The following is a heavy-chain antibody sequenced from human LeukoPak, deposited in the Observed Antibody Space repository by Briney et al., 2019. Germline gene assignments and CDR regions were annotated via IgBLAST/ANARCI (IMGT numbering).Heavy chain of an antibody. V-gene: IGHV4-39*01. CDR3: ARLLGDCSGGSCYFFDY. D-gene: IGHD2-15*01. CDR1: GGSISSSNYY. Sequence: KPSETLSLTCTVSGGSISSSNYYWGWIRQPPGKGLEWIWNIYYSGITYYNPSLKSRFAISVDTSKNQLSLKLSSVTAADTAVYYCARLLGDCSGGSCYFFDYWGQGTLVTVSS. J-gene: IGHJ4*02. CDR2: IYYSGIT.